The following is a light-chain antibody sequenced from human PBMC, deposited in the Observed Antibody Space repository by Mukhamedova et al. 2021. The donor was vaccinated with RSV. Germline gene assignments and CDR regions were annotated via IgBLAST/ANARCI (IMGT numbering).Light chain of an antibody. Sequence: GAGYDVHWYQQLPGAAPKLLIYLNNNRPSGVPDRVSGSKSGISASLAITGLQAEDEGDYYCQSYDRGLSGAVFGGGTKLTVL. J-gene: IGLJ2*01. CDR1: GAGYD. CDR3: QSYDRGLSGAV. CDR2: LNN. V-gene: IGLV1-40*01.